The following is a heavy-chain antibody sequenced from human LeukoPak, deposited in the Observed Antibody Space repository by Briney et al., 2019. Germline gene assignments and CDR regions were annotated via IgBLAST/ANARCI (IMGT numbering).Heavy chain of an antibody. V-gene: IGHV4-34*01. CDR2: INHSGST. CDR3: ASNYYDSSGYYYGISY. J-gene: IGHJ4*02. CDR1: GGSFSGYY. Sequence: SETLPLTCAVYGGSFSGYYWSWIRQPPGKGLEWIGEINHSGSTNYNPSLKSRVTISVDTSKNQFSLKLSSVTAADTAVYYCASNYYDSSGYYYGISYWGQGTLVTVSS. D-gene: IGHD3-22*01.